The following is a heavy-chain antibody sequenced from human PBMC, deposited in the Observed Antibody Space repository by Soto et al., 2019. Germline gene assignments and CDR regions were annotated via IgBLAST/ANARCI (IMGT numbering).Heavy chain of an antibody. J-gene: IGHJ5*02. Sequence: PSETLSLTCTGSGGSIRSSSYYWGWIRQPPGKGLEWIGSSYYSGSTYYNPSLKSRVTISVDTSKNQFSLKLSSVTAADTAVYYCARNQFGIYAEVVLAAPGPWFDPGGQGTLVTVSS. V-gene: IGHV4-39*01. D-gene: IGHD2-15*01. CDR2: SYYSGST. CDR3: ARNQFGIYAEVVLAAPGPWFDP. CDR1: GGSIRSSSYY.